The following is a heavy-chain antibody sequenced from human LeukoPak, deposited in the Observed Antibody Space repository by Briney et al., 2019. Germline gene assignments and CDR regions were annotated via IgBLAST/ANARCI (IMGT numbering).Heavy chain of an antibody. V-gene: IGHV3-23*01. CDR1: GFTFSSYA. Sequence: GGSLRLSCAASGFTFSSYAMSWVRQAPGKGLEWVSAISGSGGSTYYADSVKGRFTISRDNSKNTLYLQMNSLRAEDTAVYYCARDNSLGYCSGGSCSSFGYWGQGTLVTVSS. J-gene: IGHJ4*02. CDR2: ISGSGGST. CDR3: ARDNSLGYCSGGSCSSFGY. D-gene: IGHD2-15*01.